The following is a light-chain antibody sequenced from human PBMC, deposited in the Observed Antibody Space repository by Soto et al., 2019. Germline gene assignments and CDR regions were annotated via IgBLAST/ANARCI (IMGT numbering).Light chain of an antibody. CDR1: QNIRNY. CDR3: QRGHSTPYT. J-gene: IGKJ2*01. CDR2: AAS. V-gene: IGKV1-39*01. Sequence: DIQMTQSPSSLSASVGDRVTITCRASQNIRNYLNWYQQKPGDAPKLLIYAASTLQGAVPSRFSGSGSGTDFTLTISSLQPEDFATYHCQRGHSTPYTFGQGTRLEI.